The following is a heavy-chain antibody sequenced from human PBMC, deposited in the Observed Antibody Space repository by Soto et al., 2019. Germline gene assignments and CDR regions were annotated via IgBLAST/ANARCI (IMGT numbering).Heavy chain of an antibody. D-gene: IGHD6-13*01. CDR3: ARDVAAADY. V-gene: IGHV1-3*05. CDR1: GYTFTSYA. J-gene: IGHJ4*02. CDR2: INAGNGNT. Sequence: QVQLVQSGAEEKKPGASVKVSCKASGYTFTSYAMHWVRPAPGQRLEWLGWINAGNGNTKHSQKLQGRVTITRDTSASTAYMELSSLSSEDTAVYYCARDVAAADYWGQGTLVTVSS.